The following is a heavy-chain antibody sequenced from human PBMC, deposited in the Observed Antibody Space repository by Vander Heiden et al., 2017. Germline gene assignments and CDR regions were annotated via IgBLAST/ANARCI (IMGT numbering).Heavy chain of an antibody. J-gene: IGHJ4*02. D-gene: IGHD3-16*01. CDR3: TRRGTGGDSADY. Sequence: EVQLVESGGGLAKPGGSLRLSCAASGFTFSDYSMNWVRRAPGKGLEWVSSINSASAYIYYADFVKGRFTISRDNAKNSLYLHMKILRAEDTAVYYCTRRGTGGDSADYWGQGTLVTVS. CDR1: GFTFSDYS. V-gene: IGHV3-21*01. CDR2: INSASAYI.